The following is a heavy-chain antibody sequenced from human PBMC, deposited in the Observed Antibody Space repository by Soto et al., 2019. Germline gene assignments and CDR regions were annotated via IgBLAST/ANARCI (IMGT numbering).Heavy chain of an antibody. CDR2: IRSKANSYAT. V-gene: IGHV3-73*01. Sequence: GGSLRLSCAASGFTFSGSAMHWVRQASGKGLEWVGRIRSKANSYATAYAASVKGRFTISRDDSKNTAYLQMNSLKTEDTAVYYCTLPGIAVAGTNDAFDIWGQGTMVTV. CDR1: GFTFSGSA. J-gene: IGHJ3*02. CDR3: TLPGIAVAGTNDAFDI. D-gene: IGHD6-19*01.